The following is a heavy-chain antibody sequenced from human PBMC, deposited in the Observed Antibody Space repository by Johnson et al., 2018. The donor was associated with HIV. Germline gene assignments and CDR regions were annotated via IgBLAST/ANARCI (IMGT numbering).Heavy chain of an antibody. V-gene: IGHV3-30*04. CDR1: GFTFSSYG. D-gene: IGHD1-26*01. Sequence: VESGGGVVQPGKSLRLSCAASGFTFSSYGLHWVRKAAGKGLEWVAVISFDGRNKFYADSVKGRFTISRDNSKNTLYLQMNSLRAEDTAVYYCVRDRSTYSGSYYGWDAFALWGQGTMVTVSS. J-gene: IGHJ3*01. CDR2: ISFDGRNK. CDR3: VRDRSTYSGSYYGWDAFAL.